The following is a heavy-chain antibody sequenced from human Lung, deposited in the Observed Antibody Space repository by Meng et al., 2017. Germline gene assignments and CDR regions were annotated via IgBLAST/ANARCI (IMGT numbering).Heavy chain of an antibody. J-gene: IGHJ4*02. CDR2: ISYDGSNK. V-gene: IGHV3-30*18. D-gene: IGHD6-13*01. Sequence: QVQLVESGGGVVQPGRSLRLSCAASGFTFSSYGMHWVRQAPGKGLEWVAVISYDGSNKYYADSVKGRFTISRGNSKNTLYLQMNSLRAEDTAVYYCAKDLSKQQQLGELDYWGQGTLVTVSS. CDR3: AKDLSKQQQLGELDY. CDR1: GFTFSSYG.